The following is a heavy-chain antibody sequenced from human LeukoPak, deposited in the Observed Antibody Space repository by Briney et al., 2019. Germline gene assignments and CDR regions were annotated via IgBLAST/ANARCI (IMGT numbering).Heavy chain of an antibody. J-gene: IGHJ4*02. CDR2: IKQDGSEK. V-gene: IGHV3-7*01. D-gene: IGHD3-22*01. Sequence: GGSLRLSCAASGFTFSSYWMSWVRQAPGKGLEWVAHIKQDGSEKYYVDSVKGRFTISRDNAKNSLYLQMNSLRAEDTAVYYCARDRRGIYDSSGYTDYWGQGTLVTVSS. CDR1: GFTFSSYW. CDR3: ARDRRGIYDSSGYTDY.